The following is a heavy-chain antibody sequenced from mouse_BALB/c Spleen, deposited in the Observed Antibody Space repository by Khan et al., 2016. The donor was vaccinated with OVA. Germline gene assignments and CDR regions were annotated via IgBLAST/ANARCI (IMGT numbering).Heavy chain of an antibody. D-gene: IGHD2-14*01. V-gene: IGHV2-6-4*01. J-gene: IGHJ4*01. CDR1: GFSLSRYN. Sequence: QVQLKESGPGLVAPSQSLSITCTVSGFSLSRYNIHWVRQPPGKGLEWLGMIWGGGGTDYNSTLKSRLNISKDNSKSQVFLKMNSLQTDDTAMYYCARAYYRYDGYYAMYYGGQGTSVTVSS. CDR2: IWGGGGT. CDR3: ARAYYRYDGYYAMYY.